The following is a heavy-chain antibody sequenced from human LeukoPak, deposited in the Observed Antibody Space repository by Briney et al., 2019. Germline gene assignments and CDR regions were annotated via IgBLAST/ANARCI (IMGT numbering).Heavy chain of an antibody. Sequence: GGSLKISCKGSGYRFTTFWIAWVRQIPGKGLESMGVIYPGDSDTRYSTCCQGPVTISTDQSIHTTYLQRARLTTSDTGMYYCATRGTIGLPFFWGEGSLVTVHS. CDR2: IYPGDSDT. CDR1: GYRFTTFW. V-gene: IGHV5-51*01. D-gene: IGHD2-8*01. CDR3: ATRGTIGLPFF. J-gene: IGHJ4*02.